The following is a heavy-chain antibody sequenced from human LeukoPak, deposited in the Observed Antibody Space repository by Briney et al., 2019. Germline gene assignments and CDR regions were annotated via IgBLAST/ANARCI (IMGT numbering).Heavy chain of an antibody. J-gene: IGHJ4*02. CDR3: VKAQYDFWSGLDY. V-gene: IGHV3-64D*09. D-gene: IGHD3-3*01. Sequence: GGSLRLSCSASGFTFSRYPMHWVRQAPGKGLEYVSAISGNGGSPYYADSVKGRFTISRDNSKNTLYLQMSSLRTEDTAIYYCVKAQYDFWSGLDYWGQGTLVTVSS. CDR1: GFTFSRYP. CDR2: ISGNGGSP.